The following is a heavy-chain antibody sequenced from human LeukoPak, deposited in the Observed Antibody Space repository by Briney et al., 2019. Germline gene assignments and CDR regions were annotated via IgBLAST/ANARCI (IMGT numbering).Heavy chain of an antibody. V-gene: IGHV4-39*07. Sequence: SETLSLTCTVSGGSISSSSYYWGWIRQPPGKGLEWIGSIYYSGSTYYNPSLKSRVTISVDTSKNQFSLKLSSVAAADTAVYYCARGPYTSYDYVWRSYRYGNFDYWGQGTLVTVSS. D-gene: IGHD3-16*02. CDR3: ARGPYTSYDYVWRSYRYGNFDY. J-gene: IGHJ4*02. CDR2: IYYSGST. CDR1: GGSISSSSYY.